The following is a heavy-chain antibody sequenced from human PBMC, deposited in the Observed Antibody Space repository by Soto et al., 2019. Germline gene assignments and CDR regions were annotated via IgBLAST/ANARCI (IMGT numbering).Heavy chain of an antibody. Sequence: ASVKVSCEASGYTFSDYYIHWVRQAPGQGLEWMGWINPNSGGTKYAPKFQGGVTMNRDTSITTAYMELSRLRSGDTAVYYCAREPANAKPEGVDSWGQGXL. V-gene: IGHV1-2*02. CDR3: AREPANAKPEGVDS. CDR1: GYTFSDYY. D-gene: IGHD3-16*01. CDR2: INPNSGGT. J-gene: IGHJ5*01.